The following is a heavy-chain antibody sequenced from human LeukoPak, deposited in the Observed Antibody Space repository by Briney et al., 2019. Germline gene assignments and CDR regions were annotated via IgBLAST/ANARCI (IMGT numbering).Heavy chain of an antibody. CDR2: IYTGGTT. CDR3: ARDKLGSGYSSDFDY. V-gene: IGHV3-66*02. Sequence: QPGGSLRLSCAASGFSVSSNYMNWVRQAPGKGLEWVSAIYTGGTTYYADPVKGRFTISRDNSKNTLYLQMNSLRAEDSAVYFCARDKLGSGYSSDFDYWGQGTLVTVSS. J-gene: IGHJ4*02. CDR1: GFSVSSNY. D-gene: IGHD6-19*01.